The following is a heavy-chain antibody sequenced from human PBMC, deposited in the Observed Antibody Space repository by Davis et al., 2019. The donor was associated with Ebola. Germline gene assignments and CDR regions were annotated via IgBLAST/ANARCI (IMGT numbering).Heavy chain of an antibody. CDR3: ARITVGPEMKYYDFWSGQLHDAFDI. CDR1: GFTFSSYP. Sequence: GESLKISCAASGFTFSSYPMHWVRQAAGKGLVWVSSINSDGSRTHYADSVKGRFTISRDNARNTLYLQMNSLRAEDTAVYYCARITVGPEMKYYDFWSGQLHDAFDIWGQGTMVTVSS. D-gene: IGHD3-3*01. J-gene: IGHJ3*02. CDR2: INSDGSRT. V-gene: IGHV3-74*01.